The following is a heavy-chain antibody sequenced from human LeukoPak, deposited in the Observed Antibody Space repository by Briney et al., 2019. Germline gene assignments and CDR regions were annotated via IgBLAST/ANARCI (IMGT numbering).Heavy chain of an antibody. CDR2: IKQDGSEK. CDR1: GFTFSIYG. J-gene: IGHJ4*02. V-gene: IGHV3-7*01. CDR3: AREAAGFDY. Sequence: GGSLRLSCAASGFTFSIYGMSWVRQAPGKGLEWVANIKQDGSEKYYVDSVKGRFTISRDNAKNSLYLQMNSLRAEDTAVYYCAREAAGFDYWGQGTLVTVSS. D-gene: IGHD6-13*01.